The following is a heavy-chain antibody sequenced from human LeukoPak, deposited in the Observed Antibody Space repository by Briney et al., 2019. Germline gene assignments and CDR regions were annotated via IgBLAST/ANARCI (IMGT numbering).Heavy chain of an antibody. Sequence: SETLSLTCTVSGGSISSSSYYWGWIRQPPGKGLEWIGSIYYSGSTYYNPSLKSRVTISVDTSKNQFSLKLSSVTAADTAVYYCARARSGWTSYYFDYWGQGTLVTVSS. CDR2: IYYSGST. D-gene: IGHD6-19*01. CDR1: GGSISSSSYY. J-gene: IGHJ4*02. CDR3: ARARSGWTSYYFDY. V-gene: IGHV4-39*01.